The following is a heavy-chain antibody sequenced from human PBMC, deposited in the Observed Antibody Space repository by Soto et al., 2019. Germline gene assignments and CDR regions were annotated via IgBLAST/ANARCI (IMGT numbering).Heavy chain of an antibody. CDR2: TNSDGTDS. D-gene: IGHD3-22*01. V-gene: IGHV3-43D*04. J-gene: IGHJ4*02. Sequence: GSLRLSCAAAGFDFEDYAMHWVRQVPGKGLEWVSLTNSDGTDSYYMDSVKGRFTISRDNAKSTLYLQMDRLRPEDTALYFCAKSLYYYDSSPLDHWGQGTLVTVSS. CDR1: GFDFEDYA. CDR3: AKSLYYYDSSPLDH.